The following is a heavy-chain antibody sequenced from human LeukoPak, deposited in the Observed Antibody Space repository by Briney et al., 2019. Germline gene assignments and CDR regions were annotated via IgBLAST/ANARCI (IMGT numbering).Heavy chain of an antibody. D-gene: IGHD6-19*01. V-gene: IGHV1-18*01. CDR2: ISAYNGNT. Sequence: ASVKVSCKASNYTFNSYGISWVRQAPGQGLEWMGWISAYNGNTNYAQKLQGRVTMTTDTSTSTAYMELRSLRSDDKAVYYCARDIAVAAIIPPYFDYWGQGTLVTVSS. CDR1: NYTFNSYG. J-gene: IGHJ4*02. CDR3: ARDIAVAAIIPPYFDY.